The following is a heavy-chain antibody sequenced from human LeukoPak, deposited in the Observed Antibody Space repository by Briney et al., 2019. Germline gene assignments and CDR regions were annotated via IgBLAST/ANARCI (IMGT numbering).Heavy chain of an antibody. Sequence: GASVKVSCKASGGTFSSYAISWVRQAPGQGLEWMGRIIPILGIANYAQKFQGRVTITADKSTSTAYMELSSLRSGDTAVYYCARDSSTASSGWYGYWGQGTLVTVSS. CDR1: GGTFSSYA. V-gene: IGHV1-69*04. CDR2: IIPILGIA. J-gene: IGHJ4*02. D-gene: IGHD6-19*01. CDR3: ARDSSTASSGWYGY.